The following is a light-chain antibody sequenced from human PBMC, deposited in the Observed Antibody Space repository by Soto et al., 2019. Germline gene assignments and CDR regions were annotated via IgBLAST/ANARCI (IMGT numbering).Light chain of an antibody. CDR2: AAS. V-gene: IGKV1-39*01. CDR3: QQYNSYWT. J-gene: IGKJ1*01. Sequence: DIRMTQSPSSLSASVGDRVTITCRASQSISSYLNWYQQKPGKAPKLLIYAASSLQIGVPSRFSGSGSGTEFTLTISSLQPDDFATYYCQQYNSYWTFGQGTKVDIK. CDR1: QSISSY.